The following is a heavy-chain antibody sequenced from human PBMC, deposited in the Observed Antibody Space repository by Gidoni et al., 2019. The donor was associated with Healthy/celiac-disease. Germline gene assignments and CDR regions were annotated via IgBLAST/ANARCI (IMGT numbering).Heavy chain of an antibody. V-gene: IGHV4-39*01. Sequence: QLQLQESGPGLVKPSETLSLTCTVSGGSIRSSSYYWGWIRQPPGKGLEWIGSIYYSGSTYYNPSLKSRVTISVDTSKNQFSLKLSSVTAADTAVYYCARHPSGTNDYWGQGTLVTVSS. CDR3: ARHPSGTNDY. D-gene: IGHD2-2*01. J-gene: IGHJ4*02. CDR1: GGSIRSSSYY. CDR2: IYYSGST.